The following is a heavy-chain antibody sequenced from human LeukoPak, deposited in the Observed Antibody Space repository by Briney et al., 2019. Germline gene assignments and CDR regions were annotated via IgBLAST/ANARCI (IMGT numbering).Heavy chain of an antibody. Sequence: GRSLRLSCAASGFAFDDSAMHWVRQAPGKGLEWVSGIKSVGVTMGYAASVRGRFTISRDNAKTSLYLQMSGLRTEDTALYYCIKDIGRSGHFSVNFESWGRGTLVTVSS. J-gene: IGHJ4*02. CDR2: IKSVGVTM. CDR3: IKDIGRSGHFSVNFES. D-gene: IGHD3-3*02. CDR1: GFAFDDSA. V-gene: IGHV3-9*01.